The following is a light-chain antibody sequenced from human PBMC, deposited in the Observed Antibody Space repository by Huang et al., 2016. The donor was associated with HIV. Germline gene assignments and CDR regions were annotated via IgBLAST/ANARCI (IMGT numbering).Light chain of an antibody. V-gene: IGKV2-28*01. CDR3: MQGLQPPPT. CDR1: QNLLYSSGHNR. J-gene: IGKJ2*01. CDR2: LGS. Sequence: DIVMTHSPLSLLVTPGQSASISCRSSQNLLYSSGHNRLDLYRQKPGRSPQLLVCLGSKRASGVPDRFTGSGSGTNFTLEIRRVEAEDTGTYYCMQGLQPPPTFGQGTKLEI.